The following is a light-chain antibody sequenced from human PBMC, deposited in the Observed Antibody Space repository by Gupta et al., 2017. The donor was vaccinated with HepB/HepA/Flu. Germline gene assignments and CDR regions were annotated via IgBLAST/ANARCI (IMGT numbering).Light chain of an antibody. Sequence: EIVMTQSPATLSVSPGERATLSCRASQSVSSNLAWYQQKPGQAPRLLIYGASTRATGIPARFSGSGSATEFTLTISSLQSEDFAVYYCQQYNNWPSGTFGQGTKVEIK. V-gene: IGKV3-15*01. J-gene: IGKJ1*01. CDR3: QQYNNWPSGT. CDR2: GAS. CDR1: QSVSSN.